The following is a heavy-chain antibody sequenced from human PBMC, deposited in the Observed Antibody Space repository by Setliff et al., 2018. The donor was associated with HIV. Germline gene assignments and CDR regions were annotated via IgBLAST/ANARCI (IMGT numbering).Heavy chain of an antibody. J-gene: IGHJ3*01. D-gene: IGHD2-21*01. CDR3: VRGRDFIVRHLHFTAGGAYDV. Sequence: SETLSLTCAFYGESMSGYFWTWIRQSPGTGLEWLGEIAHSGGTNYKSSLKSRPTISVDPSRNQFSLRLTSVTVADTAVYYCVRGRDFIVRHLHFTAGGAYDVWGPGTLVTVSS. CDR1: GESMSGYF. CDR2: IAHSGGT. V-gene: IGHV4-34*01.